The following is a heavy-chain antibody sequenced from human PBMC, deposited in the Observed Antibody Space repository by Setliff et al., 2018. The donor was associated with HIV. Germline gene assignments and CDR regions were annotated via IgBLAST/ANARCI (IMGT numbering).Heavy chain of an antibody. D-gene: IGHD2-8*01. J-gene: IGHJ3*01. CDR3: ATGQVSNEFGVSF. Sequence: ASVKVSCKASGYTFTNFDMHWVRQAPGQGLEWMGIINPGGGNPRYAQRFQGRVSMTRDTSTSTVYMELSSLRSEDTAVYYCATGQVSNEFGVSFWGQATMVTVSS. CDR1: GYTFTNFD. V-gene: IGHV1-46*01. CDR2: INPGGGNP.